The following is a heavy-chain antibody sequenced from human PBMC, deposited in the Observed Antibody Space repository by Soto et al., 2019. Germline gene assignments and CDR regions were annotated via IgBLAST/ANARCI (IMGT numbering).Heavy chain of an antibody. CDR1: GFTFSSYG. CDR2: ISYDGSNK. D-gene: IGHD1-26*01. V-gene: IGHV3-30*18. CDR3: AKDKGEWELHDAFDI. J-gene: IGHJ3*02. Sequence: PGGSLRLSCAASGFTFSSYGMHWVRQAPGKGLEWVAVISYDGSNKYYADSVKGRFTISRDNSKNTLYLQMNSLRAEDTAVYYCAKDKGEWELHDAFDIWGQGTMVTVSS.